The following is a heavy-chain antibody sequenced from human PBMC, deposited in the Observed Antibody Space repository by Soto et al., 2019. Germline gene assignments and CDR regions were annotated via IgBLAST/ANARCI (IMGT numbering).Heavy chain of an antibody. J-gene: IGHJ4*02. CDR2: IYYSGST. CDR1: GGSISSYY. D-gene: IGHD3-10*01. Sequence: SETLSLTCTVSGGSISSYYWSWIRQPPGKGLEWIGYIYYSGSTNYNPSLKSRVTISVDTSKNQFSLKLSSVTAADTAVYYCASYYYGSGSSYWGQGTLVTVSS. CDR3: ASYYYGSGSSY. V-gene: IGHV4-59*08.